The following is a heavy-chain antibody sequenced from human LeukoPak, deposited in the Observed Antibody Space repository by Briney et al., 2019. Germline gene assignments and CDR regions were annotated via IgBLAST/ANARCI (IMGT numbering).Heavy chain of an antibody. D-gene: IGHD1-26*01. CDR2: ISYYGDNK. CDR3: AKRGLVGAHFDY. V-gene: IGHV3-30*18. CDR1: GFTFSSYG. J-gene: IGHJ4*02. Sequence: PGGSPRLSCAASGFTFSSYGMHWVRQAPGKVLEWVAVISYYGDNKYYADSVKGRFTISRDNSKNTLYLQMNSLRAEDTAVYYCAKRGLVGAHFDYWGQGTLVTVSS.